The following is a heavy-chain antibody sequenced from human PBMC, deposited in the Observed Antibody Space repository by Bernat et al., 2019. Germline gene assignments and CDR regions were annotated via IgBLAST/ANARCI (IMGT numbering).Heavy chain of an antibody. CDR2: IRSKAYGRTT. D-gene: IGHD2-15*01. Sequence: EVQLVESGGGLVQPGRSLRLSCTASGFTFGDYAMSWFRQAPGKGLEWVGFIRSKAYGRTTEYAASVKGRFTISRDDSKSIAYLQMNSLKIEDTAVYYCTRVYCSGARCYSYYYSYGMDVWGQGTTVTVSS. CDR3: TRVYCSGARCYSYYYSYGMDV. V-gene: IGHV3-49*03. J-gene: IGHJ6*02. CDR1: GFTFGDYA.